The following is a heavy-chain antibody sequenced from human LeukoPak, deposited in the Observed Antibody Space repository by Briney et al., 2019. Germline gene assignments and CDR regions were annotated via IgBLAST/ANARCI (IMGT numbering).Heavy chain of an antibody. D-gene: IGHD3-10*01. CDR2: IYSGGST. CDR1: GFTFSSYW. V-gene: IGHV3-66*01. CDR3: ARDGMVRGSKYYFDY. J-gene: IGHJ4*02. Sequence: PGGSLRLSCAASGFTFSSYWMSWVRQAPGKGLEWVSVIYSGGSTYYADSVKGRFTISRDNSKNTLYLQMNSLRAEDTAVCYCARDGMVRGSKYYFDYWGQGTLVTVSS.